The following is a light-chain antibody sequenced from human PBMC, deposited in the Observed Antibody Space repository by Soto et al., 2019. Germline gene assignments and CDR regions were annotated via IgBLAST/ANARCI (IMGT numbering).Light chain of an antibody. J-gene: IGKJ4*01. CDR1: QGIRND. CDR2: AAS. CDR3: LQDYSYPLT. V-gene: IGKV1-6*01. Sequence: ALPMTQSPSSLSASVGDRVTITCRASQGIRNDLGWYQQKPGKAPKLLIYAASSLQSGVPSRFSGTASGTDFTLTISSLQPEDFATYYCLQDYSYPLTFGGGTKVEI.